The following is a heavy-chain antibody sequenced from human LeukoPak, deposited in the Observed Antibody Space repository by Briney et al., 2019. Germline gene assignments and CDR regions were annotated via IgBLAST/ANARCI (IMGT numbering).Heavy chain of an antibody. CDR2: INHSESP. D-gene: IGHD3-10*01. V-gene: IGHV4-39*07. Sequence: PADPLSLPCTVCGGSISSSRYYWGRLPPPPGKGLECYGEINHSESPNYNPSVKSRVTISVDTSKNQFSLKLSSVTAADTAVYYCARSPGRRITMVRGYFDYWGQGTLVTVSS. J-gene: IGHJ4*02. CDR3: ARSPGRRITMVRGYFDY. CDR1: GGSISSSRYY.